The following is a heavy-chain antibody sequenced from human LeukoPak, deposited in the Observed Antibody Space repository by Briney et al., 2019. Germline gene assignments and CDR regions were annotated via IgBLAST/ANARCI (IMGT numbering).Heavy chain of an antibody. Sequence: GGSLRLSCAASGFTVSSNYMSWVRQAPGKGLEWVSVIYSGGSTYYADSVKGRFTISRDNSKNTLYLQMNSLRAEDTAVYYCASATAVYSYGYFDYWGQGTLVTVSS. D-gene: IGHD5-18*01. CDR1: GFTVSSNY. CDR3: ASATAVYSYGYFDY. CDR2: IYSGGST. J-gene: IGHJ4*02. V-gene: IGHV3-53*01.